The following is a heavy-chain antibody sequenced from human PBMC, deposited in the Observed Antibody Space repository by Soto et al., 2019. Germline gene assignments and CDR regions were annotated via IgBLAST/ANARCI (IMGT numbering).Heavy chain of an antibody. CDR3: ARQGTTEGDY. D-gene: IGHD4-17*01. Sequence: QVQLVQSGAEVKKPGSSVKVSCKASGGTFTSYSISWVRQAPGQGLEWMGRIIPILGIPTYAQKFQGRVTITAAKSTSTAYMGLSSLSSEDTAVSYCARQGTTEGDYWGQGTLVTVFS. J-gene: IGHJ4*02. V-gene: IGHV1-69*02. CDR1: GGTFTSYS. CDR2: IIPILGIP.